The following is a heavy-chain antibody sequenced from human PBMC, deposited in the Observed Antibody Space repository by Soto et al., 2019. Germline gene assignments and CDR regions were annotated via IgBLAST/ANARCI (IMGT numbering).Heavy chain of an antibody. V-gene: IGHV6-1*01. CDR2: TYYRSKWYN. Sequence: SLTCAISGDSVSSNSAAWNWIRQSPSRGLEWLGRTYYRSKWYNDYAVSVKSRITINPDTSKNQFSLQLNSVTPEDTAVYYCAREGAAAGRGYYYYYGMDVWGQGTTVTVSS. CDR1: GDSVSSNSAA. J-gene: IGHJ6*02. CDR3: AREGAAAGRGYYYYYGMDV. D-gene: IGHD6-13*01.